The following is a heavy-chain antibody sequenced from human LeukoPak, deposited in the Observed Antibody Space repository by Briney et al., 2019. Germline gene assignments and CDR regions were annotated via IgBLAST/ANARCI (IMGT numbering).Heavy chain of an antibody. CDR1: GGSISSYY. D-gene: IGHD4-23*01. V-gene: IGHV4-59*01. Sequence: PSETLSLTCTVSGGSISSYYWSWIRQPPGKGLEWIGYIYHSGSTTYNPSLKSRVIISVDTSKNQFSLKLSPVIAADTAVYYCARVGVDYSGNIIKYYFDYWGQGTLVTVSS. J-gene: IGHJ4*02. CDR2: IYHSGST. CDR3: ARVGVDYSGNIIKYYFDY.